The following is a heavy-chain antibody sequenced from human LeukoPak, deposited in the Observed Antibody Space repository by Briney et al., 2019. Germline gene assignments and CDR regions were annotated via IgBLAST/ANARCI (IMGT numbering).Heavy chain of an antibody. CDR1: GGSIGSGSYY. CDR2: IYISGST. J-gene: IGHJ3*02. D-gene: IGHD3-16*02. Sequence: SETLSLTCTVSGGSIGSGSYYWSWIRQPAGKGLEWIGRIYISGSTNYNPSLKSRVTISVDTSKNQFSLKLSSVTAADTAVYYCARLPNYVWGSYRLGNDAFDIWGQGTMVTVSS. V-gene: IGHV4-61*02. CDR3: ARLPNYVWGSYRLGNDAFDI.